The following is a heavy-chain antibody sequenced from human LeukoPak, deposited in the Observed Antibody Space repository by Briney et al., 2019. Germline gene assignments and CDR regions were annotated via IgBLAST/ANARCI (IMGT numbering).Heavy chain of an antibody. Sequence: GGSLRLSCAASGFTFSSYSMNWVRQAPGKGLEWVSSISSSSSYIYYADSVKGRFTISRDNAKNTLYLQMNSLRAEDTAVYYCARVDYGSGSYYPDYWGQGTLVTVSS. CDR2: ISSSSSYI. CDR1: GFTFSSYS. D-gene: IGHD3-10*01. V-gene: IGHV3-21*01. J-gene: IGHJ4*02. CDR3: ARVDYGSGSYYPDY.